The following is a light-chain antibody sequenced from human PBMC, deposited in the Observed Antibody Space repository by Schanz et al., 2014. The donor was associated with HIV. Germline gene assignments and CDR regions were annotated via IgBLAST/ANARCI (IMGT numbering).Light chain of an antibody. CDR1: SSNIGSNH. J-gene: IGLJ3*02. Sequence: QSVLTQPPSASGTPGQRVTISCSGSSSNIGSNHVNWYQQLPGTAPKLVIYTNNQRPSGVPDRFSGSKSGNTASLTVSGLQADDEADYYCSSYAATSNVLFGGGTKLTVL. V-gene: IGLV1-44*01. CDR2: TNN. CDR3: SSYAATSNVL.